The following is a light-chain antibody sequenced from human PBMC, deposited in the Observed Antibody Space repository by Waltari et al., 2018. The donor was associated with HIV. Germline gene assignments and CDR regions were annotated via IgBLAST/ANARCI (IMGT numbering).Light chain of an antibody. Sequence: DIRLTQSPSTLSASAGDRVAITCRAGLNVGAFLAWYQQKPGKPPKLLIFQASILEGGVPSRFSGSVSGSDFTLTINGLQSDDFATYYCHQYASFSGTFGQGTKVEL. CDR1: LNVGAF. CDR2: QAS. V-gene: IGKV1-5*03. J-gene: IGKJ1*01. CDR3: HQYASFSGT.